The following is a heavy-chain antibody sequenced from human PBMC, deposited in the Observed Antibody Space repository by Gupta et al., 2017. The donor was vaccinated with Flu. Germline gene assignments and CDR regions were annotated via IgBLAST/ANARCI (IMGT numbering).Heavy chain of an antibody. Sequence: EMPMVAPGGGSVHPRGSLRLPRAGSGFTLRSYDRHWVRQAKGKGLEWVAASGTAGEADYPGSVKGRFTIYRDNAKNSWNLQMNSLRAGDTAVYYCARYDWNPGGVYGMDVGGQGTTVTGS. CDR3: ARYDWNPGGVYGMDV. D-gene: IGHD1-20*01. CDR2: SGTAGEA. V-gene: IGHV3-13*01. CDR1: GFTLRSYD. J-gene: IGHJ6*02.